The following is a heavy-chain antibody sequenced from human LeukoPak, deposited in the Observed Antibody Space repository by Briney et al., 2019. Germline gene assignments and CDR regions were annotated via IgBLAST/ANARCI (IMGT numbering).Heavy chain of an antibody. CDR1: GFTFSSYA. V-gene: IGHV3-23*01. Sequence: GGSRRLSCAASGFTFSSYAMSWVRQAPGKGLEWVSAISGSGGSTYYADSVKGRFTISRDNSKNTLYLQMNSLRAEDTAVYYCAKDRISPYYYALGPTYDAFDIWGQGTMVTVSS. CDR2: ISGSGGST. CDR3: AKDRISPYYYALGPTYDAFDI. J-gene: IGHJ3*02. D-gene: IGHD3-10*01.